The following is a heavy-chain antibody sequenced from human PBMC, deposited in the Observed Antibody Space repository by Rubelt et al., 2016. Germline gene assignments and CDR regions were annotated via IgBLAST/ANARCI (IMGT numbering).Heavy chain of an antibody. CDR1: GGSISSYY. CDR2: TYYGGGT. CDR3: ASGRPTDYYMDV. V-gene: IGHV4-59*05. J-gene: IGHJ6*03. D-gene: IGHD6-25*01. Sequence: QVQLQESGPGLVKPSETLSLTCTVSGGSISSYYWSWIRQPPGKGLEWIGSTYYGGGTYYNPPLESRVTISVDTSKNQCARKLSSVTAADTAVYYCASGRPTDYYMDVWGKGTTVTVSS.